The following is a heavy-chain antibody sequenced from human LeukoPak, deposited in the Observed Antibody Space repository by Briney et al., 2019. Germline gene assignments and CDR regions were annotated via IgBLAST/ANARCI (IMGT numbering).Heavy chain of an antibody. Sequence: KPSETLSLTCAVYGGSFSADYWNWIRQPPGKGLEWIGSVYYTGRTYYNPSLKSRVTISVDTSKSQFSLKVNSVTAADTAVYYCARETYDSSSYFFDYWGQGTLVAVSS. J-gene: IGHJ4*02. CDR2: VYYTGRT. V-gene: IGHV4-34*01. D-gene: IGHD6-13*01. CDR1: GGSFSADY. CDR3: ARETYDSSSYFFDY.